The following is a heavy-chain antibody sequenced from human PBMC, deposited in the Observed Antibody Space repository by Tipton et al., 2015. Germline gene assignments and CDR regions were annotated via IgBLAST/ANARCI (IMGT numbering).Heavy chain of an antibody. D-gene: IGHD2-15*01. V-gene: IGHV4-4*07. Sequence: GLVKPSEALSLSCSVSGDSIRNYHWSWIRQPAGKGLEWIGRIFVGGSVAYSPSVKSRVTMSVDTSKNQLSLKLTSVSAADTAIYYCARDIVPNWFDPWGQGILVTVSS. CDR1: GDSIRNYH. CDR3: ARDIVPNWFDP. CDR2: IFVGGSV. J-gene: IGHJ5*02.